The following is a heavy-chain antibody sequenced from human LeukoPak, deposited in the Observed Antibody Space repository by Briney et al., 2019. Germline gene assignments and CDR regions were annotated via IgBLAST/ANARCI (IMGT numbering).Heavy chain of an antibody. V-gene: IGHV3-33*01. J-gene: IGHJ4*02. CDR3: ARDRDKDYFDS. D-gene: IGHD2-21*01. CDR2: VRNDASDT. Sequence: GTSLRLSCTTSGLTFTSHGFHWLRQVVGKRLEWVAFVRNDASDTYHANSVKGRFSVSRDDAKNTLYLQMNSLRPEDTAIYYCARDRDKDYFDSWGQGTQVTVSS. CDR1: GLTFTSHG.